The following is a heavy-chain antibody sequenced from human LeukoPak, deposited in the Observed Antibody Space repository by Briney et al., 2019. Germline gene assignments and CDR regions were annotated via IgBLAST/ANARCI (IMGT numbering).Heavy chain of an antibody. V-gene: IGHV3-23*01. J-gene: IGHJ4*02. Sequence: GGSLRLSCAASGFTFSNAWMNWVRQAPGKGLEWVSAISGSGGSTYYADSVKGRFTISRDNSKNTLYLQMNSLRAEDTAVYYCAKGGIAAAPGDYWGQGTLVTVSS. D-gene: IGHD6-13*01. CDR3: AKGGIAAAPGDY. CDR2: ISGSGGST. CDR1: GFTFSNAW.